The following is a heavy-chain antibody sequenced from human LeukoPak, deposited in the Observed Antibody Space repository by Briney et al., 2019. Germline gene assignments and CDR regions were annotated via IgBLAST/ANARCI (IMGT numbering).Heavy chain of an antibody. CDR3: ARMSSSWYRIYYYYYYMDV. V-gene: IGHV3-23*01. D-gene: IGHD6-13*01. CDR1: GFTFSSYA. CDR2: ISGSGGST. J-gene: IGHJ6*03. Sequence: GGSLRLSCAASGFTFSSYAMSWVRQAPGKGLEWVSAISGSGGSTYYADSVKGRFTISRDNSKNTLYLQMNSLRAEDTAVYYCARMSSSWYRIYYYYYYMDVWGKGTTVTVSS.